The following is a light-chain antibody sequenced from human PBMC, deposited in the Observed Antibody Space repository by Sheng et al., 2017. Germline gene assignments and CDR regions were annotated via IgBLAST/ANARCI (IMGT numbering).Light chain of an antibody. CDR1: QGISNY. Sequence: DIQMTQSPSSLSASVGDRVTITCRASQGISNYLAWYQQKPGKVPKLLIYAASTLQSGVPSRFSGSGSGTEFTLTISSLQSEDFAVYYCQQYNNWPPHTFGQGTKLEIK. J-gene: IGKJ2*01. CDR3: QQYNNWPPHT. V-gene: IGKV1-27*01. CDR2: AAS.